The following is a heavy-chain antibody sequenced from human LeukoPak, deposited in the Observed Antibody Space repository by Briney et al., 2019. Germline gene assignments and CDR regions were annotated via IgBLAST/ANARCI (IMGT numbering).Heavy chain of an antibody. D-gene: IGHD3-22*01. CDR1: GFTFSSYE. J-gene: IGHJ3*02. Sequence: GGSLRLSCAASGFTFSSYEMNWVRQAPGKGLEWVSAISDSGGRTYYADSVKGRFTISRDNSKNTLYLQMNSLRAEDTAVYYCAKPCYYDSSGYFGDAFDIWGQGTMVTVSS. V-gene: IGHV3-23*01. CDR3: AKPCYYDSSGYFGDAFDI. CDR2: ISDSGGRT.